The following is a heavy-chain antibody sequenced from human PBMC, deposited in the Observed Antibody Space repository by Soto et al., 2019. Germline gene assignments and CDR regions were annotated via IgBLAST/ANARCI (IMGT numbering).Heavy chain of an antibody. Sequence: SVQVSCQASGGTFSSYAISWVRQAPGQGLEWLGGIIPIFGTANYAQKFQGRVTITADKSTSTAYMELSSLRSEDTAVYYCASGHYYDSSGFDYWGQGTLVTVSS. CDR2: IIPIFGTA. CDR1: GGTFSSYA. CDR3: ASGHYYDSSGFDY. V-gene: IGHV1-69*06. D-gene: IGHD3-22*01. J-gene: IGHJ4*02.